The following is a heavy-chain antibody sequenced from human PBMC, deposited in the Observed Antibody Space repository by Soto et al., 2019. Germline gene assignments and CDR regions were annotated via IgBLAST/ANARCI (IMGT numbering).Heavy chain of an antibody. D-gene: IGHD1-26*01. CDR1: GFTFSSYW. J-gene: IGHJ4*02. Sequence: GGSLRLSCAASGFTFSSYWMHWVRQAPGKGLVCVSRIKGDGSSTSYADSVKGRFTISRDNAKNTLYLQMNSLRAEDTAVYYCARDSGSDDYFDYWGQGTLVTVSS. V-gene: IGHV3-74*01. CDR2: IKGDGSST. CDR3: ARDSGSDDYFDY.